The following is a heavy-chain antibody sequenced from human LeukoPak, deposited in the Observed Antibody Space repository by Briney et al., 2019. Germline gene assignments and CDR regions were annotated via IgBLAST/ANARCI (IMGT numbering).Heavy chain of an antibody. CDR1: GFTFSSDA. V-gene: IGHV3-23*01. CDR3: AKPPTFYYVLTGYSNDY. J-gene: IGHJ4*02. Sequence: GGSLRLSCAASGFTFSSDAMSWVRQVPGKGLEWVSTIVGIGDNTHYAHSVKGRFTISRDSSRNTLYLQMNTLRVEDTAIYYCAKPPTFYYVLTGYSNDYWGQGTLVTVSS. CDR2: IVGIGDNT. D-gene: IGHD3-9*01.